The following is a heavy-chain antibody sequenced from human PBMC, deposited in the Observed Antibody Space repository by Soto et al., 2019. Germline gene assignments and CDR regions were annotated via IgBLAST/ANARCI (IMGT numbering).Heavy chain of an antibody. CDR3: ARLVYDTRLNYMYFDF. CDR2: IFHDGTA. J-gene: IGHJ4*02. D-gene: IGHD3-10*01. Sequence: ASETLSLTCAVSGVSLTSGNWWTWVRQSPQRGLEYIGEIFHDGTANYYPSFERRVAMSVDTSRNQFSLKLTSVTAADTAVYFCARLVYDTRLNYMYFDFWGPGTLVTVSS. V-gene: IGHV4-4*02. CDR1: GVSLTSGNW.